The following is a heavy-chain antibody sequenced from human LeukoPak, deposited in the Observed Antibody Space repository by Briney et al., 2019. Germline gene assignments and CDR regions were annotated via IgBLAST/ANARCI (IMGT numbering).Heavy chain of an antibody. J-gene: IGHJ3*02. CDR1: GYTFTSYY. Sequence: GASVKVSCKASGYTFTSYYVHWVRQAPGQGLEWMGIINPSGGSTSYAQKFQGRVTMTRDTSTSAVYMELSSLRSEDTAVYYCARAQGTAMVRRAFDIWGQGTMVTVSS. D-gene: IGHD5-18*01. CDR2: INPSGGST. CDR3: ARAQGTAMVRRAFDI. V-gene: IGHV1-46*01.